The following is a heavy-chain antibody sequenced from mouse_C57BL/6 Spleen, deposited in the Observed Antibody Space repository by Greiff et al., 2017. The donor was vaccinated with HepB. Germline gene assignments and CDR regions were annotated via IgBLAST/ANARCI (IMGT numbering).Heavy chain of an antibody. CDR1: GYTFTSYG. V-gene: IGHV1-81*01. CDR3: ARVTTVVAPTYFDV. CDR2: IYPRSGNT. J-gene: IGHJ1*03. Sequence: VQLQQSGAELARPGASVKLSCKASGYTFTSYGISWVKQRTGQGLEWIGEIYPRSGNTYYNEKFKGKATLTADKSSSTAYMELRSLTSEDSAVYFCARVTTVVAPTYFDVWGTGTTVTVSS. D-gene: IGHD1-1*01.